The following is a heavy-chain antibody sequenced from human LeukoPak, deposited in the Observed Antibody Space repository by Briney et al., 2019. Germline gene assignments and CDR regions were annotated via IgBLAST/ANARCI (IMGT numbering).Heavy chain of an antibody. V-gene: IGHV3-7*01. J-gene: IGHJ4*02. CDR3: ASGDYFDC. CDR2: IKQDGNEK. D-gene: IGHD3-10*01. CDR1: GFIFSSYW. Sequence: GGSLRLSCTASGFIFSSYWMTWVRQAPGKGLEWVASIKQDGNEKYYVDSVKGRFTISRDNAKNSLYLQMNSLRAEDTAVYYCASGDYFDCWGQGTLVTVSS.